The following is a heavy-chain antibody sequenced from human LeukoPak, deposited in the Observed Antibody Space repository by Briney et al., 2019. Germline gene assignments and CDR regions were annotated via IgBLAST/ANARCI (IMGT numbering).Heavy chain of an antibody. CDR1: GFTFSSYA. V-gene: IGHV3-23*01. CDR3: ASDPYYYDSSGYYFDY. D-gene: IGHD3-22*01. Sequence: GGSLRLSCAASGFTFSSYAMSWGRQAPGKGLEWVSAISGSGGSTYYADSVKGGVTISRDNSKKTLYMQMKSLRAEDTAVYNCASDPYYYDSSGYYFDYWGQGTLVTVSS. J-gene: IGHJ4*02. CDR2: ISGSGGST.